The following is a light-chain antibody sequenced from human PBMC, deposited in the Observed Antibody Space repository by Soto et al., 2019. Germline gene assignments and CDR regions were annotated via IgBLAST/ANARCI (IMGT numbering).Light chain of an antibody. CDR3: SSYTSSTGV. CDR2: DVS. CDR1: SSDVGGYNY. J-gene: IGLJ1*01. V-gene: IGLV2-14*01. Sequence: QSVLTQPASVSGTPGQSITISCTGTSSDVGGYNYVSWYQQHPGKAPKLMIYDVSNRPSGVSNRFSGSKSGNTASLTIYGLQAEDEADYYCSSYTSSTGVFGTGTRSPS.